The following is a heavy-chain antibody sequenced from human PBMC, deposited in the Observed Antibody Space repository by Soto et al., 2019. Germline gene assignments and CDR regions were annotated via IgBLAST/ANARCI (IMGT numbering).Heavy chain of an antibody. V-gene: IGHV3-23*01. J-gene: IGHJ4*02. CDR1: GFTFSSYA. Sequence: GGSLRLSCAASGFTFSSYAMSWVRQAPGKGLEWVSAISGSGGSTYYADSVKGRFTISRDNSKNTLYLQMNSLRAEDTAVYYCATCLAARPDGYYFDYWGQGTLVTVSS. D-gene: IGHD6-6*01. CDR2: ISGSGGST. CDR3: ATCLAARPDGYYFDY.